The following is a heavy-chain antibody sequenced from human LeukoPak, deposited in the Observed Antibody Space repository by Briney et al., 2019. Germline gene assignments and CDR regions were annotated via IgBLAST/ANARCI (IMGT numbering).Heavy chain of an antibody. D-gene: IGHD6-13*01. Sequence: SETLSLTCYVSGGSIGAYYWSWIRQPPGKGLEYIGYIYYSGSTNYNPSLKSRVTISVDTSKNLFSLNLISVTAADTAVYYCARAHGQAAGLTSPYYFDNWGQGTLVTVSS. V-gene: IGHV4-59*01. CDR1: GGSIGAYY. J-gene: IGHJ4*02. CDR2: IYYSGST. CDR3: ARAHGQAAGLTSPYYFDN.